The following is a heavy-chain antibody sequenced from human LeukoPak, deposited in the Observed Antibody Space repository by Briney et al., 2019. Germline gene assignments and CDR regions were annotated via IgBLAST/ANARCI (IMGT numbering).Heavy chain of an antibody. J-gene: IGHJ6*02. CDR2: ISYDGSNK. D-gene: IGHD5-12*01. CDR1: GFTFSSYA. V-gene: IGHV3-30-3*01. Sequence: GGSLRLSCAASGFTFSSYAMHWVRQAPGKGLEWVAVISYDGSNKYYADSVKGRFTISRDNSKNTLYLQMNSLRAEDTAVYYCARDSYRGYSGYGYYYGMDVWGQGTTVTVSS. CDR3: ARDSYRGYSGYGYYYGMDV.